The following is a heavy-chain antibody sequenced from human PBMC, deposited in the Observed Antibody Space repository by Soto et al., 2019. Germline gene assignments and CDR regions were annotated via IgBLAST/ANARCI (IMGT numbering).Heavy chain of an antibody. Sequence: QVQLVQSGAEVKKPGASVKVSCKASGYTFTSYDINWVRQATGQGLEWMGWMNPNSGITGYAQKFQGRVTMTSNTSNSNAYMELVNVRSEDEAVYYCARGLSDWRGNCMSTCCYQSAFGILGQGTMVTVSS. J-gene: IGHJ3*02. CDR2: MNPNSGIT. D-gene: IGHD2-2*01. V-gene: IGHV1-8*01. CDR3: ARGLSDWRGNCMSTCCYQSAFGI. CDR1: GYTFTSYD.